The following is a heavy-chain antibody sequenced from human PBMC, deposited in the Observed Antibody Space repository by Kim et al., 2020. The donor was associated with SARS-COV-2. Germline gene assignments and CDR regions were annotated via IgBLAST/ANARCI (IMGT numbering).Heavy chain of an antibody. D-gene: IGHD3-9*01. CDR3: ARVAAHYDTPLYYFDF. V-gene: IGHV3-7*03. CDR1: GFTFSSYW. J-gene: IGHJ4*02. Sequence: GGYLRLSCAASGFTFSSYWMSWVRQAPEKGLELVANIKQDGSEKYYVDSVRGRFTISRDNAKNSLYLQMNSLRAEDTDVYYCARVAAHYDTPLYYFDFWGQRTLLSVAS. CDR2: IKQDGSEK.